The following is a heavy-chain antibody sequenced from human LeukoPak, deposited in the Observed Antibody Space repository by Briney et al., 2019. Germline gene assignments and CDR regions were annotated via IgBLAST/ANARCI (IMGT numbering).Heavy chain of an antibody. CDR1: GGSFSGYY. D-gene: IGHD6-13*01. CDR3: AVTFIAAAGDDAFDI. Sequence: SKTLSLTCAVYGGSFSGYYWSWIRQPPGKGLEWIGEINHSGSTNYNPSLKSRVTISVDTSKNQFSLKLSSVTAADTAVYYCAVTFIAAAGDDAFDIWGQGTMVTVSS. J-gene: IGHJ3*02. V-gene: IGHV4-34*01. CDR2: INHSGST.